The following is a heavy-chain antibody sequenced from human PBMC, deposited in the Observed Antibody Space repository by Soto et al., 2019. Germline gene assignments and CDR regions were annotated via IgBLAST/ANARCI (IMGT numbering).Heavy chain of an antibody. CDR2: ISSTAAYT. Sequence: EVQLVESGGALVKPGGSLRLSCVASGFTFTSYTMNWVRQAPGKGLEWVSSISSTAAYTYYAGSVKGRFTISRDNAKTSLFLQMNSLTAEDSAIYYCARDLNWNDGSDYYSGLDVWGQGTTVTVSS. D-gene: IGHD1-1*01. CDR1: GFTFTSYT. CDR3: ARDLNWNDGSDYYSGLDV. V-gene: IGHV3-21*01. J-gene: IGHJ6*02.